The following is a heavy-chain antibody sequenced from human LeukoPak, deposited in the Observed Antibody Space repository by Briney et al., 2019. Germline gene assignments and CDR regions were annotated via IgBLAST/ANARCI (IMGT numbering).Heavy chain of an antibody. Sequence: ASVKVSCKASGYTFTGYYMHWVRQAPGQGLEWMGWINPNSGGTNYAQKFQGRVTMTRDTSISTAYMELSRLRSDDTAVYYCARETPYSNGVGYWGQGTLVTVSS. D-gene: IGHD6-19*01. CDR1: GYTFTGYY. CDR3: ARETPYSNGVGY. V-gene: IGHV1-2*02. J-gene: IGHJ4*02. CDR2: INPNSGGT.